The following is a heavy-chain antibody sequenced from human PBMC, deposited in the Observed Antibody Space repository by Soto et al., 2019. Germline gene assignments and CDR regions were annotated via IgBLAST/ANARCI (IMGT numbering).Heavy chain of an antibody. Sequence: GASVKVSCEASGGSFSSYAISWVRQAPGQGLEWMGWMNPNSGNTGYAQKFQGRVTMTRNTSISTAYMELSSLRSEDTAVYYCARGWYCSGGSCYSGWFDPWGQGTLVTVSS. D-gene: IGHD2-15*01. CDR2: MNPNSGNT. CDR3: ARGWYCSGGSCYSGWFDP. V-gene: IGHV1-8*02. CDR1: GGSFSSYA. J-gene: IGHJ5*02.